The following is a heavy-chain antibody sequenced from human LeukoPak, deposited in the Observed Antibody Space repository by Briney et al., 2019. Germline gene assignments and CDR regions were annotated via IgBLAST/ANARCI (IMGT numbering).Heavy chain of an antibody. V-gene: IGHV3-48*04. J-gene: IGHJ4*02. CDR2: ISSGSSTI. CDR3: ARSGFEYSSSGFDY. Sequence: PGGSLRLSCAASGFIFSSHSMNWVRQAPGKGLEWVSYISSGSSTIFYADSVKGRFTISRDNAKNSLYLQMNSLRAEDTAVYYCARSGFEYSSSGFDYWGQGTLVTVSS. CDR1: GFIFSSHS. D-gene: IGHD6-6*01.